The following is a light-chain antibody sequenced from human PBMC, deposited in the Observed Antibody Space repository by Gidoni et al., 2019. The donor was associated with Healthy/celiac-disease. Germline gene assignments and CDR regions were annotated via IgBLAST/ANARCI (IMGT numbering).Light chain of an antibody. V-gene: IGKV1-8*01. Sequence: AIRMTQSPSSFSASTGDRVTITCRASQGISSYLAWYQQKPGKAPKLLIYAASTLQSGVPSRFSGSGSGTDFTLTISCLQSEDFATYYCQQYYSYPGFGQXTKVEIK. CDR2: AAS. CDR3: QQYYSYPG. CDR1: QGISSY. J-gene: IGKJ1*01.